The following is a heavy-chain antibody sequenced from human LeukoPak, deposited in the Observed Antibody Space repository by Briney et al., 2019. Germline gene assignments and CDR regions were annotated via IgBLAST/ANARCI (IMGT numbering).Heavy chain of an antibody. Sequence: SETLSLTCTVPGGSISSYYWSWIRQPPGKGLEWIGYIYYSGNTNYNPSLKGRVTISVDTSKNQFSLELSSVTAVDTAVYYCARGTSSQLWSVYWGQGTLVTVSS. CDR2: IYYSGNT. CDR3: ARGTSSQLWSVY. V-gene: IGHV4-59*01. CDR1: GGSISSYY. J-gene: IGHJ4*02. D-gene: IGHD5-18*01.